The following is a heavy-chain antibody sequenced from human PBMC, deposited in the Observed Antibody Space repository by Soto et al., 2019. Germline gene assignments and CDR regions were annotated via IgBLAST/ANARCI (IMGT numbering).Heavy chain of an antibody. CDR2: TNPNGGGT. CDR3: ARGSAWEGYCSSTSCSYMAV. Sequence: VRSKACGESLTGYYMPSVGQAPGQGVEWVGWTNPNGGGTNYAQKFQGGVTMTRDPSISTAYMELSRLRSDDTAVYYCARGSAWEGYCSSTSCSYMAVWGKGTTVTVSS. CDR1: GESLTGYY. J-gene: IGHJ6*03. V-gene: IGHV1-2*02. D-gene: IGHD2-2*01.